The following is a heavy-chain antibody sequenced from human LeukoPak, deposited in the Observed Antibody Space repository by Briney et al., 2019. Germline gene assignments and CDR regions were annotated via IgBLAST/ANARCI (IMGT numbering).Heavy chain of an antibody. Sequence: GGSLRLSCAASGFTFSTYGMHWVRQAPGKGLEWVAVISYDGSNSYYADSVKGRFTISRDNSKNTLYLQVNSLRAEDTAVYYCAKDWYAAVAGAFDYWGQGTLVTVSS. D-gene: IGHD6-19*01. J-gene: IGHJ4*02. CDR3: AKDWYAAVAGAFDY. V-gene: IGHV3-30*18. CDR2: ISYDGSNS. CDR1: GFTFSTYG.